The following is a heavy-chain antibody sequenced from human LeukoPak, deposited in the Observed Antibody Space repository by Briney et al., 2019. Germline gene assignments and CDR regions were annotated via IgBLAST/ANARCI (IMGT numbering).Heavy chain of an antibody. CDR2: INHSGST. CDR1: GGSFSGYY. D-gene: IGHD5-18*01. CDR3: ARVRLWPPNFDY. J-gene: IGHJ4*02. V-gene: IGHV4-34*01. Sequence: SETLSLTCAVYGGSFSGYYWSWIRQPPGKGLEWIGEINHSGSTNYNPSLKSRVTISVDTSKNQFSLKLSSVTAADTAVYYCARVRLWPPNFDYWGQGTLVTVSS.